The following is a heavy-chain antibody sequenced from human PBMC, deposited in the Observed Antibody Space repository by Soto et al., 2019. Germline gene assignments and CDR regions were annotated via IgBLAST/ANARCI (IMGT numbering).Heavy chain of an antibody. CDR1: GFTFSDHY. CDR3: ASFYCSGGSCYSRYFDL. Sequence: GGSLRLSCAASGFTFSDHYMDWVRQAPGKGLEWVGRTRNKANSYTTEYAASVKGRFTISRDDSKNSLYLQMNSLKTEDTAVYYCASFYCSGGSCYSRYFDLWGRGTRVTVS. J-gene: IGHJ2*01. D-gene: IGHD2-15*01. CDR2: TRNKANSYTT. V-gene: IGHV3-72*01.